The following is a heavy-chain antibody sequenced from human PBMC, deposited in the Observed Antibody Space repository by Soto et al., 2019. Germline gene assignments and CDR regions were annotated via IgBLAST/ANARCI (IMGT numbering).Heavy chain of an antibody. V-gene: IGHV1-58*01. CDR3: AALFHIVAATLHFDY. CDR1: GFTFTSSA. J-gene: IGHJ4*02. CDR2: IVVGSGNT. Sequence: SVKVSCKASGFTFTSSAVQWVRQARGQRLEWIGWIVVGSGNTNYAQKFQERVTITRDMSTSTAYMELSSLRSEDTAVYYCAALFHIVAATLHFDYWGQGTLVTVSS. D-gene: IGHD1-26*01.